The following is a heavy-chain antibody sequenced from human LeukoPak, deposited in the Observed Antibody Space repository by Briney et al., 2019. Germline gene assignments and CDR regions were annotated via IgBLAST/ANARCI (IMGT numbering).Heavy chain of an antibody. CDR1: GGTFSSYA. CDR2: IIPIFGTA. D-gene: IGHD3-22*01. J-gene: IGHJ4*02. Sequence: GSSVKVSCKASGGTFSSYAISWVRQAPGQGLEWMGGIIPIFGTANYAQKFQGRVTITADESTSTAYMELSSLRSEDTAVYYCARDLGYYDSSGNPPSFGYWGQGTLVTVSS. V-gene: IGHV1-69*01. CDR3: ARDLGYYDSSGNPPSFGY.